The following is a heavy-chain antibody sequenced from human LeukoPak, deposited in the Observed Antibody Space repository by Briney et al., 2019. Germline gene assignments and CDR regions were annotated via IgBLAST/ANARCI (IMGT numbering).Heavy chain of an antibody. CDR3: ARGYCSGGSCYPVDFDY. J-gene: IGHJ4*02. CDR1: GGSISSGGYS. D-gene: IGHD2-15*01. V-gene: IGHV4-30-2*01. CDR2: IYHSGST. Sequence: SETLSLTCAVSGGSISSGGYSWSWIRQPPAKGLEWIGYIYHSGSTYYNPSLKSRVTISVDRSKNQFSLKLSSVTAADTAVYYCARGYCSGGSCYPVDFDYWGQGTLVTVSS.